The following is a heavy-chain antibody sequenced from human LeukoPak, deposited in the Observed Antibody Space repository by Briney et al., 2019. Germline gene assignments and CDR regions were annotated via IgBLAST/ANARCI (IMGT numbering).Heavy chain of an antibody. J-gene: IGHJ5*02. Sequence: KPSETLSLTCTVSGGSISSYYWSWIRQPPGKGLEWIGEINHSGSTNYNPSLKSRVTISVDTSKNQFSLKLSSVTAADTAVYYCARGLGSGYYYGDSNWFDPWGQGTLVTVSS. V-gene: IGHV4-34*01. CDR1: GGSISSYY. CDR2: INHSGST. D-gene: IGHD3-22*01. CDR3: ARGLGSGYYYGDSNWFDP.